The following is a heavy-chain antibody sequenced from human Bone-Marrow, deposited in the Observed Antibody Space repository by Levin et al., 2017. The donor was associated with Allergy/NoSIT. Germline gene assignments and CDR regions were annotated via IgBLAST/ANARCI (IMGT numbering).Heavy chain of an antibody. CDR3: TRDGSSGYDLPFDY. Sequence: GGSLRLSCTASGFTFGDYAMSWFRQAPGKGLEWVGFIRSKAYGGTTEYAASVKGRFTISRDDSKSIAYLQMNSLKTEDTAVYYCTRDGSSGYDLPFDYWGQGTLVTVSS. CDR1: GFTFGDYA. V-gene: IGHV3-49*03. J-gene: IGHJ4*02. CDR2: IRSKAYGGTT. D-gene: IGHD5-12*01.